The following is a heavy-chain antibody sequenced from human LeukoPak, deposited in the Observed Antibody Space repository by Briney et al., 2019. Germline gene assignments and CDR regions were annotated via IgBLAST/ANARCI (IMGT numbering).Heavy chain of an antibody. CDR3: ARGGPTIFGVVIMPYYYYGMDV. CDR2: INPNSGGT. Sequence: GASVKVSCKASGYTFTGYYMHWVRQAPGQGLEWMGWINPNSGGTNYAQKFQGRGTMTRDTSISTAYMELSRLRSDDTAVYYCARGGPTIFGVVIMPYYYYGMDVWGQGTTVTVSS. J-gene: IGHJ6*02. V-gene: IGHV1-2*02. D-gene: IGHD3-3*01. CDR1: GYTFTGYY.